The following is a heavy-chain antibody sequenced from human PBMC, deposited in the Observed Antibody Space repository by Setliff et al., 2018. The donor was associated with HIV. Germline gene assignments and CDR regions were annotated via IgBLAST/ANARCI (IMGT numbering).Heavy chain of an antibody. CDR1: GGSITSHY. D-gene: IGHD5-18*01. CDR2: ISYSGTT. J-gene: IGHJ4*02. V-gene: IGHV4-59*11. CDR3: ARGGVQLWLPLFDY. Sequence: PSETLSLTCSVSGGSITSHYWTWIRQPPGKGLEWIGVISYSGTTYYNPSLKSRLTISVVTSKNQFSLNLTSVTAADTAVYFCARGGVQLWLPLFDYWGQGTLVTVSS.